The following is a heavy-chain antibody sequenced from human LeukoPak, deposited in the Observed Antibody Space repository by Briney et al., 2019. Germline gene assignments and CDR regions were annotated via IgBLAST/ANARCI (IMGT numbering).Heavy chain of an antibody. J-gene: IGHJ4*02. Sequence: SGGSLRLSCATSGFTFVDYGLSWVRQAPGKGLEWVSVIYSGGSTYYADSVKGRFTISRDNSKNTLYLQMNSLRAEDTAVYYCAREGAYDSSGYYEVSWGQGTLVTVSS. CDR2: IYSGGST. CDR1: GFTFVDYG. CDR3: AREGAYDSSGYYEVS. D-gene: IGHD3-22*01. V-gene: IGHV3-66*01.